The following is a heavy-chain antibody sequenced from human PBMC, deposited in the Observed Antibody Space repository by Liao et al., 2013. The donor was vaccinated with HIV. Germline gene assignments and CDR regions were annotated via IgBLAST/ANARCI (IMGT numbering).Heavy chain of an antibody. J-gene: IGHJ4*02. CDR3: ARWLGRYYDSSGPFDY. V-gene: IGHV4-34*01. CDR2: INQSGST. CDR1: SGSLSGYY. Sequence: QVQLQQWGAGLLKPSETLSLTCAVDSGSLSGYYWNWIRQPPGKGLEWIGEINQSGSTNYIPSLKSRVTISVDTSKNQFSLNLTSVTAADTAVYYCARWLGRYYDSSGPFDYWGQGTRVTVSS. D-gene: IGHD3-22*01.